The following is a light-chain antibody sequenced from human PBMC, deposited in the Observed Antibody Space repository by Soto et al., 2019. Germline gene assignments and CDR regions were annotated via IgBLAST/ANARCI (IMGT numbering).Light chain of an antibody. CDR1: EVISTS. CDR3: QQLFDSPIT. J-gene: IGKJ5*01. Sequence: DIQLTQSPSFLSPSIGESVTITCRASEVISTSLAWYQVKPCKAPKLLIYAASTLESGVPSRFSAAVSGTEFSLTITSLQPEDVATYYCQQLFDSPITFGQGTRLEIK. V-gene: IGKV1-9*01. CDR2: AAS.